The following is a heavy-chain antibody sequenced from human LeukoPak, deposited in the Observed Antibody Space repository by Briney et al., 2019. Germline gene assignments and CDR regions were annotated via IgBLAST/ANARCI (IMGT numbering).Heavy chain of an antibody. CDR3: TTGGRHRH. V-gene: IGHV3-7*01. CDR1: GFTSSDYW. CDR2: TNENGGAQ. J-gene: IGHJ4*02. Sequence: GGSLRLSCAASGFTSSDYWMAWVRQAPGKGLEWVGNTNENGGAQFYVDSVKGRFTVTRDNAKNSVYLQMESLGVDDSGVYYCTTGGRHRHWGQGVLVTVSS. D-gene: IGHD1-26*01.